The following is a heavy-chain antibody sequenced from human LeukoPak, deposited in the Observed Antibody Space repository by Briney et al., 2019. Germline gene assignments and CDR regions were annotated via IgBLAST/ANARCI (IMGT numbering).Heavy chain of an antibody. D-gene: IGHD6-19*01. CDR1: GYIFTDYY. V-gene: IGHV1-2*04. CDR3: ARERIAVAGTTYYYYYGMDV. J-gene: IGHJ6*02. Sequence: ASVKVSCKASGYIFTDYYMHWVRQAPGQELGWMGRINPNSGGTNYAQKFQGWVTMTRDTSISTAFMELSRLRSDDTAVYYCARERIAVAGTTYYYYYGMDVWGQGTTVTVSS. CDR2: INPNSGGT.